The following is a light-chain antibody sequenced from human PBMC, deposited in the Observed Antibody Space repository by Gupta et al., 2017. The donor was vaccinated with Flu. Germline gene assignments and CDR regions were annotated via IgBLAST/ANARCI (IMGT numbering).Light chain of an antibody. CDR3: AARDDSRSGRV. CDR1: SSSIGGNY. J-gene: IGLJ3*02. V-gene: IGLV1-47*01. Sequence: QSVLTPPPSASGTPGQGVTISCSGSSSSIGGNYVHWYQQFPGTAPTPLIYRNNQRPSGVPDRFSGSKSSTSASLAISRLRFEDESEYYCAARDDSRSGRVFGGGTKLTVL. CDR2: RNN.